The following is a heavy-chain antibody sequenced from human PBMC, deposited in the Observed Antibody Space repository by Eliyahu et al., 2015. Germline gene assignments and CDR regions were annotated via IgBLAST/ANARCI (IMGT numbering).Heavy chain of an antibody. V-gene: IGHV1-2*02. CDR2: INPNSGGT. Sequence: QVQLVQSGAEVKKPGASVKVSCKASGYTFTSXXXHWGRQAPGQGLEWMGWINPNSGGTNYAQKFQGRVTMTRDTSISTAYMELSRLRSDDTAVYYCAREGTRWKMNRIAAANNWFDPWGQGTLVTVSS. J-gene: IGHJ5*02. CDR3: AREGTRWKMNRIAAANNWFDP. CDR1: GYTFTSXX. D-gene: IGHD6-13*01.